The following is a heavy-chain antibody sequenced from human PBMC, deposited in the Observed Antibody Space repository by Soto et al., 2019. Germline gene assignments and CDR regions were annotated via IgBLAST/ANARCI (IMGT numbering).Heavy chain of an antibody. V-gene: IGHV1-69*13. D-gene: IGHD3-10*01. CDR3: ARDRAGTPLVRGVINWFDP. CDR2: IIPIFGTA. Sequence: SVKVSCKASGGTFSSYAISWVRQAPGQGLEWMGGIIPIFGTANYAQKFQGRVTITADESTSTAYMELSSLRSDDTAVYYCARDRAGTPLVRGVINWFDPWGQGTLVTVS. CDR1: GGTFSSYA. J-gene: IGHJ5*02.